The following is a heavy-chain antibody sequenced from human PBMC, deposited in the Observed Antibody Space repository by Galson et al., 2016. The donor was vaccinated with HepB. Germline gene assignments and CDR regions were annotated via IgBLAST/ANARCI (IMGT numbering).Heavy chain of an antibody. CDR1: GFTFDDYA. CDR3: AKDLSGIPYYYSLDV. D-gene: IGHD6-13*01. Sequence: SLRLSCAASGFTFDDYAMHWVRQAPGKGLEWVSGISWNSGAIDYADSVRGRFTISRDNAKNSLDLQMSSLRAEDTALYYCAKDLSGIPYYYSLDVWGLGTTVTV. V-gene: IGHV3-9*01. CDR2: ISWNSGAI. J-gene: IGHJ6*02.